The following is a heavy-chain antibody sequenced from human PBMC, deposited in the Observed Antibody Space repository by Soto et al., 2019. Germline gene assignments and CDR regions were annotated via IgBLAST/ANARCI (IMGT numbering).Heavy chain of an antibody. Sequence: GASVKVSCKVSGYTLTELSMHWVRQAPGKGLEWMGGFDPEDGETIYAQKFQGRVTMTEDTSTDTAYMELSSLRSEDTAVYYFEPTTWGSGYYYVYFQHCGQGTLVTVSS. J-gene: IGHJ1*01. CDR1: GYTLTELS. V-gene: IGHV1-24*01. CDR3: EPTTWGSGYYYVYFQH. CDR2: FDPEDGET. D-gene: IGHD3-22*01.